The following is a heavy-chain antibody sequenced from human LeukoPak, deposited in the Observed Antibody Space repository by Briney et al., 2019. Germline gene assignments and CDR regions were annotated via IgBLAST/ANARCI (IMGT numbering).Heavy chain of an antibody. D-gene: IGHD3-22*01. CDR3: ARDFPPEYYYDSPRYGMDV. CDR2: ISGSGDRT. J-gene: IGHJ6*02. V-gene: IGHV3-23*01. CDR1: GFTFNNYA. Sequence: GGSLRLSCAASGFTFNNYAMSWVRQAPGKGLEWVSAISGSGDRTYHADSVKGRFTISRDNSKNTLYLQMNSLRAEDTALYYCARDFPPEYYYDSPRYGMDVWGQGTTVTVSS.